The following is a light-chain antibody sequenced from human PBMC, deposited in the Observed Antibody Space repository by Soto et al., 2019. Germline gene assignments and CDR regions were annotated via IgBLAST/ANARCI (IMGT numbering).Light chain of an antibody. CDR1: SSDVGGYNY. J-gene: IGLJ1*01. CDR3: CSYAGSYSYV. V-gene: IGLV2-11*01. CDR2: DVS. Sequence: QSALTQPRSVSGSPGQSVTISCTGTSSDVGGYNYVSWYQQHPGRAPKLMIYDVSKRPSEVPDRFSGSKSGNTASLTISGLQAEDEAGYYCCSYAGSYSYVFGTGTKLTVL.